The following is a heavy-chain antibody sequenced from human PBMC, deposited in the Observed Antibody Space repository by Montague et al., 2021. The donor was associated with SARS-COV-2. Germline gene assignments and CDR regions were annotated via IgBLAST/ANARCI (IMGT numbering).Heavy chain of an antibody. CDR1: GGSFSGYY. J-gene: IGHJ6*02. CDR2: INHSGST. CDR3: ARVRAVPAAMRIFSLGRSYYGMDV. D-gene: IGHD2-2*01. Sequence: SETLSLTCAVYGGSFSGYYWSWIRQPPGKGLEWIGEINHSGSTNYNPSLKSRVTISVGTFKNQFSLKLSSVTAADTAVYYCARVRAVPAAMRIFSLGRSYYGMDVWGQGTTVTVSS. V-gene: IGHV4-34*01.